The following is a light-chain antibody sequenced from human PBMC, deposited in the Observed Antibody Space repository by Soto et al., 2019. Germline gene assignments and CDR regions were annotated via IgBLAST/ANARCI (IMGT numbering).Light chain of an antibody. Sequence: EIVLTQSTATLSLSPGERATLSCRASQSVSSYLAWYQQKPGQAPRLLIYDASNRATGIPARFSGSGSGTDFTLTISSLEPEDFGVYYCHQRSNWPPFTFGPGTKVDIK. CDR2: DAS. J-gene: IGKJ3*01. V-gene: IGKV3-11*01. CDR3: HQRSNWPPFT. CDR1: QSVSSY.